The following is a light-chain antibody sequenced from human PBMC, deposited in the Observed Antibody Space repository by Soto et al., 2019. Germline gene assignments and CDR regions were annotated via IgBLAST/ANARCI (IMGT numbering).Light chain of an antibody. V-gene: IGKV1-39*01. CDR1: QGISNY. Sequence: DIQMTQSPSSLSASVGDRVTFTCRASQGISNYLNWYQQRPGEAPKLLVYAASSLRTGVPPRFSGSGSGTDFNFTISGLRPEDFATYYCQQSYNSPPYTFGQGTKLDIK. CDR2: AAS. CDR3: QQSYNSPPYT. J-gene: IGKJ2*01.